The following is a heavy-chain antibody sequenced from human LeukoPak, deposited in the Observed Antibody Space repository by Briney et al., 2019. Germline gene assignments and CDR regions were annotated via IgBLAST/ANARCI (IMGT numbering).Heavy chain of an antibody. CDR3: ARGQTTYYDLSWFGP. Sequence: PSETLSLTCTVSGGSISSYYWSWIRQPAGKGLEWIGRIYTSGSTSYNPSLKSRVTMSVDTSKNQFSLKLSSVTAADTAVYYCARGQTTYYDLSWFGPWGQGTLVTVSS. V-gene: IGHV4-4*07. CDR2: IYTSGST. J-gene: IGHJ5*02. D-gene: IGHD3-3*01. CDR1: GGSISSYY.